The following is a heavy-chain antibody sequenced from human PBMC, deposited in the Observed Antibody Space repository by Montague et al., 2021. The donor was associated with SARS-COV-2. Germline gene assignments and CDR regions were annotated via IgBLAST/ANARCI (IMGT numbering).Heavy chain of an antibody. V-gene: IGHV3-53*01. CDR2: IYSGGST. CDR3: ARDAGGNFPTSFDY. Sequence: SLRLSCAASGFTVSSNYMSWVRQAPGKGLEWVSVIYSGGSTYYAXSVKGRFTISRDNSKNTLYLQMSSLRAEDTAVYYCARDAGGNFPTSFDYWGQGTLVTVSS. CDR1: GFTVSSNY. J-gene: IGHJ4*02. D-gene: IGHD4-23*01.